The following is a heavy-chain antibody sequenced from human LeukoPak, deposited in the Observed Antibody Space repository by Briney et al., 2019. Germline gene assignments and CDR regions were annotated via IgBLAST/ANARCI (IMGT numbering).Heavy chain of an antibody. Sequence: PGGSLRLSCAASGLTFSSYAMGWVRQAPGKGLEWVSGISGSGGTTYYADSVKGRFTISRDNSKNTLYLQMNSLRAEDTAVYYCAKGEVPAGRGYYIDYWGQGTLVTVSS. CDR2: ISGSGGTT. V-gene: IGHV3-23*01. D-gene: IGHD2-2*01. CDR1: GLTFSSYA. CDR3: AKGEVPAGRGYYIDY. J-gene: IGHJ4*02.